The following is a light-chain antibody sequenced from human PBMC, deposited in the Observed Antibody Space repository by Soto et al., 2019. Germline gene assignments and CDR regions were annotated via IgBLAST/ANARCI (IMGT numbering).Light chain of an antibody. CDR1: QSVSSSY. Sequence: ELVVTQSPCTLSLSTGERATLSCRASQSVSSSYLAWYQQKPGEAPRLIIYGASSRATGIPDRFRGRGSGTNFTLTISRLEPEDCAVYYCQQYGSSPPYTFGQGTKRQIK. CDR2: GAS. J-gene: IGKJ2*01. V-gene: IGKV3-20*01. CDR3: QQYGSSPPYT.